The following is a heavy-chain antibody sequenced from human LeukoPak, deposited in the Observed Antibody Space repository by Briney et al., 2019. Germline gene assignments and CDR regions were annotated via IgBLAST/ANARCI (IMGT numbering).Heavy chain of an antibody. CDR2: IYDAGNT. CDR3: ARDKGGMYGLDI. V-gene: IGHV3-66*02. Sequence: GGSLRLSCAASGSTVSSNHMHWVRQAPEKGLEWVSIIYDAGNTHFADSVKGRFTVSRDNSNNTVYLQMNSLRPEDTALYYCARDKGGMYGLDIWGQGTMVTVSS. J-gene: IGHJ3*02. D-gene: IGHD2-8*01. CDR1: GSTVSSNH.